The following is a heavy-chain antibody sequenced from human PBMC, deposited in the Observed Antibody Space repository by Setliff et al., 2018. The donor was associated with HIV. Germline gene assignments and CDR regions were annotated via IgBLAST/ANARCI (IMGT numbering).Heavy chain of an antibody. CDR3: AREAPAVVPTLLPDY. J-gene: IGHJ4*02. CDR1: GYTFTGYY. CDR2: IYPNSGGT. Sequence: ASVKVSCKASGYTFTGYYMHWVRQAPGQGLEWMGRIYPNSGGTNYAQKFQGRVTVTRDTSISTAYMELSRLRSDDTAVYYCAREAPAVVPTLLPDYWGQGTLVTVSS. D-gene: IGHD6-19*01. V-gene: IGHV1-2*06.